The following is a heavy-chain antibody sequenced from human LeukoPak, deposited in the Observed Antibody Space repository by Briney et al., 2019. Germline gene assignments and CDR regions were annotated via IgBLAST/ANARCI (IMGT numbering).Heavy chain of an antibody. J-gene: IGHJ6*02. CDR3: ARDLFIADYYYYYCMDV. D-gene: IGHD2-15*01. CDR2: IIPIFGTV. Sequence: SVKVSCKASGGTFSSYAISWVRQAPGQGLEWMGVIIPIFGTVNYAQKFQGRVTINADESTSTAYMELSSLRSEDTAVYYCARDLFIADYYYYYCMDVWGQGTTVTVSS. V-gene: IGHV1-69*13. CDR1: GGTFSSYA.